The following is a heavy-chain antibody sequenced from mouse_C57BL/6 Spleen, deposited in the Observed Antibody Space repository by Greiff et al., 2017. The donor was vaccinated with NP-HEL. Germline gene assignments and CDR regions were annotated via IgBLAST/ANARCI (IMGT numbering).Heavy chain of an antibody. Sequence: VQLQQSGAELARPGASVKMSCKASGYTFTSYTMHWVKQRPGQGLEWIGYINPSSGYTKYIQKFKDKATLTADKSSSTAYMQLSSLTSEDSAVYYCARRDSYAMDYWGQGTSVTVSS. V-gene: IGHV1-4*01. J-gene: IGHJ4*01. CDR1: GYTFTSYT. CDR3: ARRDSYAMDY. D-gene: IGHD3-3*01. CDR2: INPSSGYT.